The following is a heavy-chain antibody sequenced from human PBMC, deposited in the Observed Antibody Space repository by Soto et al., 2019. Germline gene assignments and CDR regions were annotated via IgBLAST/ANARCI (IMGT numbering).Heavy chain of an antibody. Sequence: EVQLVESGGGLVKPGGYLRLSCAASGFTFSSYSMNWVRQAPGKGLEWVSSISSSSSYIYYADSVKGRFTISRDNAKNSLYLQMHSLRAEDTAVYYCARDREYCSSTSCYGGVFDYWGQVTLVTVSS. CDR1: GFTFSSYS. D-gene: IGHD2-2*01. J-gene: IGHJ4*02. CDR2: ISSSSSYI. CDR3: ARDREYCSSTSCYGGVFDY. V-gene: IGHV3-21*01.